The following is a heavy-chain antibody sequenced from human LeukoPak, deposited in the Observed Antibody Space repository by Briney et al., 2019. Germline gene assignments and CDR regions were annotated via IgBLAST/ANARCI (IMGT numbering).Heavy chain of an antibody. CDR3: ALGYCGGGSCYAREYFQH. CDR2: IYYSGST. J-gene: IGHJ1*01. Sequence: PSQTLSLTCTVSGGSISSGGYYWTWLRQHPGKGLEWIGHIYYSGSTYYNPSLKSRVTISVDTSKNQFSLRLSSVTAADTAVYYCALGYCGGGSCYAREYFQHWGQGTLVTVSS. V-gene: IGHV4-31*03. D-gene: IGHD2-15*01. CDR1: GGSISSGGYY.